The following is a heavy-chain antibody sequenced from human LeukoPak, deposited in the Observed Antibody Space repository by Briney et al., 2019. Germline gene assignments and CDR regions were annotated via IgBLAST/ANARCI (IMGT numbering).Heavy chain of an antibody. CDR2: ISAYNGNT. J-gene: IGHJ2*01. CDR3: ARVELDDYGDYYWYFDL. CDR1: GYTFTSYG. Sequence: ASVTVSCKASGYTFTSYGISWVRQAPGQGLEWMGWISAYNGNTNYAQKLQGRVTMTTDTSTSTAYMELRSLRSDDTAVYYCARVELDDYGDYYWYFDLWGRGTLVTVSS. D-gene: IGHD4-17*01. V-gene: IGHV1-18*01.